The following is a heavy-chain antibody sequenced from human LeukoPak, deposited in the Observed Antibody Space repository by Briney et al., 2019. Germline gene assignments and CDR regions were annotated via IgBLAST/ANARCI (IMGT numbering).Heavy chain of an antibody. CDR2: ISSSGVYI. D-gene: IGHD1-26*01. V-gene: IGHV3-21*01. CDR1: GFTFSSYS. Sequence: GGSLRLSCAASGFTFSSYSMNWVRQAPGKGLEWVSSISSSGVYIYYADSAKGRFTISRDNAKNSLYLQMNSLRAEDTAVYYCARDRGVGATTAFDYWGQGTLVTVSS. CDR3: ARDRGVGATTAFDY. J-gene: IGHJ4*02.